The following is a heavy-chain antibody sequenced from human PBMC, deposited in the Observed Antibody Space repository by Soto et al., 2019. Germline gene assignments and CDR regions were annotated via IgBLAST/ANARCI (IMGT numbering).Heavy chain of an antibody. V-gene: IGHV1-2*02. D-gene: IGHD6-25*01. CDR1: GYTFTGYY. Sequence: QVQLVQSGAEVKKPGASVKVSCKTSGYTFTGYYMHWVRQAPGQGLEWMGWINPNSGGTKYPQKFQGRVTMTRDSSTSTVYMSLTGLKSDDTAVYYCARDLAKGAGSAGFDSWGQGTLVAVSS. J-gene: IGHJ4*02. CDR3: ARDLAKGAGSAGFDS. CDR2: INPNSGGT.